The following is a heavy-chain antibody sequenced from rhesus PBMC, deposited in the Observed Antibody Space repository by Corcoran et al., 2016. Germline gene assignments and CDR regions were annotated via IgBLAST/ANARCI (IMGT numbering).Heavy chain of an antibody. CDR1: GGSFSSYW. CDR3: ARQNRNYGGRYFDS. CDR2: KYGNSGNS. J-gene: IGHJ4*01. D-gene: IGHD1-26*01. V-gene: IGHV4-160*01. Sequence: QVQLQESGPGLVKPSETLSLTCAVSGGSFSSYWWGWIGQPPGKGLEWIGRKYGNSGNSEYNPPLKGRATISRDTSKNQCSLKLSSVTAADTAVYFCARQNRNYGGRYFDSWGQGVRVTVSS.